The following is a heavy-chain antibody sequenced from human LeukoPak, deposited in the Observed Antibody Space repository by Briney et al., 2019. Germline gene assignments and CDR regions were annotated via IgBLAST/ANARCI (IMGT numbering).Heavy chain of an antibody. D-gene: IGHD1-7*01. Sequence: SETLSFTPTGSGGSISGYDWSWIRQPPGKGLEWIGYIYYSGSTNYNPSLKSRVTISVDTSKNQFSLKLSSVTAADTAVYYCARVGTTGDAFDICGKGTMVTVSS. CDR1: GGSISGYD. J-gene: IGHJ3*02. V-gene: IGHV4-59*08. CDR3: ARVGTTGDAFDI. CDR2: IYYSGST.